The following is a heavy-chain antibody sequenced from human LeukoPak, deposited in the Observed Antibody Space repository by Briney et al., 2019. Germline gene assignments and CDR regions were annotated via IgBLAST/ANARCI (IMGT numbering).Heavy chain of an antibody. CDR1: GYAFSYYY. Sequence: ASVKVSCKASGYAFSYYYMHWVRQAPGQGLEWVGWVIPISGGTKYAQKFQGRVTMTRDTSITTAYMELSGLRSDDTAVYYCARGSVLTTLDYWGQGTLVTVSS. J-gene: IGHJ4*02. CDR2: VIPISGGT. CDR3: ARGSVLTTLDY. V-gene: IGHV1-2*02. D-gene: IGHD3-16*01.